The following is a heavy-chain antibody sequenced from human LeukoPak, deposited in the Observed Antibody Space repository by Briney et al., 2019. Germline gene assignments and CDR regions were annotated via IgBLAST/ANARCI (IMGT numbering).Heavy chain of an antibody. Sequence: PGGSLRLSCAASGFIVSSDHMSWVRQAPGKGLEWVSAIHSGGTTYYADSVRGRFTISRDNRKNTLYLQMNSLRGEDKAIYYCAREAEILTGYRPTYCYYYMDVWGKGTTVTVSS. CDR3: AREAEILTGYRPTYCYYYMDV. CDR2: IHSGGTT. D-gene: IGHD3-9*01. V-gene: IGHV3-53*01. CDR1: GFIVSSDH. J-gene: IGHJ6*03.